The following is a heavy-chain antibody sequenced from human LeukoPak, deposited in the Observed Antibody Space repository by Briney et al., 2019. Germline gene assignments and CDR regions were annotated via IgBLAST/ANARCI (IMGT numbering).Heavy chain of an antibody. CDR3: TRGRGTYNWFDP. CDR2: IKSKTDGGTT. J-gene: IGHJ5*02. Sequence: GGSLRLSCAASGFTFSNAWMSWVRQAPGKGLEWVGRIKSKTDGGTTDYAAPVKGRFTISRDDSKDTAFLHMDSLKTEDTALYYCTRGRGTYNWFDPWGQGTLVTVSS. V-gene: IGHV3-15*01. D-gene: IGHD5-24*01. CDR1: GFTFSNAW.